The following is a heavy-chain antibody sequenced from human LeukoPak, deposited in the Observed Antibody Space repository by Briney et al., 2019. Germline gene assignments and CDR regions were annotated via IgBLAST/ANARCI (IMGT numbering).Heavy chain of an antibody. D-gene: IGHD6-13*01. CDR2: INSDGSRT. V-gene: IGHV3-74*01. Sequence: GGSLRLSCAASGVTFSSNWMHWVRQAPGKGLVWVSRINSDGSRTSYADSVKGRFTISRDNAKNSLYLQMNSLRAEDTAVYYCAREGYWSTNWYKFGSLLRYFDLWGRGTLVTVSS. J-gene: IGHJ2*01. CDR1: GVTFSSNW. CDR3: AREGYWSTNWYKFGSLLRYFDL.